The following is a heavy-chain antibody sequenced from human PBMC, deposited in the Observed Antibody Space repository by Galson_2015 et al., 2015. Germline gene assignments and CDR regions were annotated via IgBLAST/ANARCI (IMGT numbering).Heavy chain of an antibody. CDR3: AKEDTEGRCSGGSCYGGSAGMDV. CDR2: ISYDGSNK. V-gene: IGHV3-30*18. CDR1: GFTFSSYG. J-gene: IGHJ6*02. D-gene: IGHD2-15*01. Sequence: SLRLSCAASGFTFSSYGMHWVRQAPGKGLEWVAVISYDGSNKYYADSVKGRFTISRDNSKNTLYLQMNSLRAEDTAVYYCAKEDTEGRCSGGSCYGGSAGMDVWGQGTTVTVSS.